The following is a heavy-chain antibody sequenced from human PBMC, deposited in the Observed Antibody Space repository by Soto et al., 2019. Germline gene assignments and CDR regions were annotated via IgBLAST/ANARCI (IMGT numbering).Heavy chain of an antibody. D-gene: IGHD3-16*02. CDR2: IYYSGST. CDR3: AIALRLGELSAFDY. CDR1: GGSISSGGYY. V-gene: IGHV4-31*03. Sequence: PSETLSLTCTVSGGSISSGGYYWSWIRQHPGKGLEWIGYIYYSGSTYYNPSLKSRVTISVDTSKNQFSLKLSSVTAADTAVYYCAIALRLGELSAFDYWGQGTLVTVSS. J-gene: IGHJ4*02.